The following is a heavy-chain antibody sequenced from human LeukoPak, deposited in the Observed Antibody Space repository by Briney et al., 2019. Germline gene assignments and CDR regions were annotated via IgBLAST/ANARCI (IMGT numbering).Heavy chain of an antibody. D-gene: IGHD3-16*01. CDR1: GFTFSSYG. V-gene: IGHV3-30*18. CDR3: AKDLGGLSYFDY. J-gene: IGHJ4*02. Sequence: GGSLRLSCAASGFTFSSYGMHWVRQAPGKGLEWVAVISYDGSNKYYADSVKGRFTISRDNSKNTLYLQMNSLRAEDTAIYYCAKDLGGLSYFDYWGQGTLVTASS. CDR2: ISYDGSNK.